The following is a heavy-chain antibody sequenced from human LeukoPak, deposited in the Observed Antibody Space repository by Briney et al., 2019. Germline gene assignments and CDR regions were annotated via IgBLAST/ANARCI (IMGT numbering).Heavy chain of an antibody. J-gene: IGHJ4*02. CDR1: GGSFSGYY. CDR2: INHSGNS. Sequence: SETLSLTCSVYGGSFSGYYWRWIRQPPGKGLEWIGEINHSGNSNYSPSLKSRVTISVDTSKNQFSLKLNSVTAAGTGVYYCARGLTHWGQGTLVTVSS. V-gene: IGHV4-34*01. CDR3: ARGLTH.